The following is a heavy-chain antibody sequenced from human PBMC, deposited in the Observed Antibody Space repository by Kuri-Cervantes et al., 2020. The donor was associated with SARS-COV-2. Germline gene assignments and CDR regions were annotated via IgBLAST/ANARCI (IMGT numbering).Heavy chain of an antibody. D-gene: IGHD3-22*01. J-gene: IGHJ4*02. Sequence: GESLKISCAASGFTFSSYAMHWVRQAPGKGLEWVAVISYDGSNKYYADPVKGRFTISRDNSKNTLYLQMNSLRAEDTAVYYCAKEGTILPSMIVVAPSPDYWGQGTLVTVSS. CDR2: ISYDGSNK. CDR3: AKEGTILPSMIVVAPSPDY. V-gene: IGHV3-30*04. CDR1: GFTFSSYA.